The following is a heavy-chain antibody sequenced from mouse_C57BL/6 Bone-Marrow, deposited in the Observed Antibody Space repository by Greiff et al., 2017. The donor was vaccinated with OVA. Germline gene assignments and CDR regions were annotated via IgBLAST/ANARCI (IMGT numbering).Heavy chain of an antibody. D-gene: IGHD2-10*02. Sequence: VHVKQSGPELVKPGASVKISCKASGYSFTDYNMNWVKQSNGKSLEWIGVINPNYGTTSYNQKFKGKATLTVDQSSSTAYMQLNSLTSEDSAVDYCARSYGTHFDYWGQGTTLTVSS. CDR3: ARSYGTHFDY. CDR2: INPNYGTT. CDR1: GYSFTDYN. V-gene: IGHV1-39*01. J-gene: IGHJ2*01.